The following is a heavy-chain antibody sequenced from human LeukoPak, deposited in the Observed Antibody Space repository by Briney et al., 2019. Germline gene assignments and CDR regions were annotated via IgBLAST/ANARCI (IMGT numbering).Heavy chain of an antibody. J-gene: IGHJ4*02. D-gene: IGHD5-12*01. CDR3: ARGLRTGSGYDDGEDH. V-gene: IGHV4-4*07. CDR2: IYNIGSP. CDR1: GGPISGYC. Sequence: SETLSLTCTVSGGPISGYCWTWIRQPAGKGLEWIGRIYNIGSPNYNPALKSRVTISVDTSKNQFSLKLSSVTAADSAVYYCARGLRTGSGYDDGEDHWGQGTLVTVSS.